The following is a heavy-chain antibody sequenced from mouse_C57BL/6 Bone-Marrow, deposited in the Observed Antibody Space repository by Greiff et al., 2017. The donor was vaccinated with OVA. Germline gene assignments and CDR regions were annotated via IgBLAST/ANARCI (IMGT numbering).Heavy chain of an antibody. J-gene: IGHJ3*01. V-gene: IGHV1-64*01. CDR1: GYTFTSYW. CDR3: AKPQVCYYSWFAD. Sequence: VQLQQPGAELVKPGASVKLSCKASGYTFTSYWMHWVKQRHGQGLEWIGMIHPNRGSTNYNEKFKSKATLTVDKSSSTAYMQLSSLTSEDSAVYYCAKPQVCYYSWFADWGQGTLVTVSA. D-gene: IGHD1-1*01. CDR2: IHPNRGST.